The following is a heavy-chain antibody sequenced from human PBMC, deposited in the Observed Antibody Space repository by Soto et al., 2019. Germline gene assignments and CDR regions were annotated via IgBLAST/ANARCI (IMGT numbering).Heavy chain of an antibody. CDR2: IKQDGREK. Sequence: EVQLVESGGGLVQPGGSLRLSCAASGFTFSSFWMTWVRQAPGMGLEWVANIKQDGREKNYVESVKGRFTISRDNAKRSLYLQMNSLRVEDTDLYYCVNTANVWNPYYCDYWGQGILVTVSS. D-gene: IGHD1-1*01. V-gene: IGHV3-7*03. J-gene: IGHJ4*02. CDR3: VNTANVWNPYYCDY. CDR1: GFTFSSFW.